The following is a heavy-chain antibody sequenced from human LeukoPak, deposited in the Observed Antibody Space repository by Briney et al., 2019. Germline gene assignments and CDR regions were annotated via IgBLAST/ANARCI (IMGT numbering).Heavy chain of an antibody. V-gene: IGHV4-39*01. D-gene: IGHD4-11*01. CDR1: GGSISSSSYY. CDR3: ARHAPPHDYSNYVKSFLDY. J-gene: IGHJ4*02. Sequence: SETLSLTCTVSGGSISSSSYYWGWIRQPPGKGLEWIGSIYYSGSTYYNPSLKSRVTISVDTSKNQFSLKLSSVTAADTAVYYCARHAPPHDYSNYVKSFLDYWGQGTLVTVSS. CDR2: IYYSGST.